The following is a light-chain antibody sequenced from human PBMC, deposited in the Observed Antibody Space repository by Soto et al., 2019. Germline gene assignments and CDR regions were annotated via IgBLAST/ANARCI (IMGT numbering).Light chain of an antibody. Sequence: DIQMAQSPSSLSASVGDTVTLTCRASQDIGNSLAWLQQKPGRAPKSLISSVSSLQSGVPSRFSGSRNGTEFTLTISNLQHADFATYYCQKYKSYPLTFGGGTKVESK. V-gene: IGKV1-16*01. J-gene: IGKJ4*02. CDR2: SVS. CDR1: QDIGNS. CDR3: QKYKSYPLT.